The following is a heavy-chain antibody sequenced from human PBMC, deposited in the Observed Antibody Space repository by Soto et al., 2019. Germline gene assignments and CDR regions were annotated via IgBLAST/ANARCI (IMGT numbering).Heavy chain of an antibody. CDR1: GFTVSNGW. D-gene: IGHD3-10*01. CDR3: TTGGHYYGD. J-gene: IGHJ4*02. CDR2: IKSKTDGGTT. V-gene: IGHV3-15*01. Sequence: EVQLVESGGGLVKPGGSLRLSCAASGFTVSNGWMSWVRQAPGKGLEWVGRIKSKTDGGTTDYAAPVKGRFTIARDDSQNTLHIQMNNLKTEDTAVYYCTTGGHYYGDWGQGTLVTVSS.